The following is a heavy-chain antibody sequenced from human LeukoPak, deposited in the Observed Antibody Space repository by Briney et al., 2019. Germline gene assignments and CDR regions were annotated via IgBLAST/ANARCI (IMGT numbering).Heavy chain of an antibody. CDR1: GFTFSSYA. D-gene: IGHD3-10*01. CDR3: AKDVRSSGSYYTDY. Sequence: GSLRLSCAASGFTFSSYAMHWVRQAPGKGLEWVAVISYDGSNKYYADSVKGRFTISRDNSKNTLYLQMNSLRAEDTAVYYCAKDVRSSGSYYTDYWGQGTLVTVSS. V-gene: IGHV3-30-3*01. CDR2: ISYDGSNK. J-gene: IGHJ4*02.